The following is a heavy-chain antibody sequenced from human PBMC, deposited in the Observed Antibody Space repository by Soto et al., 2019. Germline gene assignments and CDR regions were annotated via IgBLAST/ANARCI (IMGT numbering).Heavy chain of an antibody. V-gene: IGHV2-5*02. CDR3: AHNYNFGSGPFDS. D-gene: IGHD3-10*01. J-gene: IGHJ4*02. CDR2: IYWDDDT. CDR1: GFSLSTTGLG. Sequence: QITLKESGPTLVKPTQTLTLTCTFSGFSLSTTGLGVGWIRQPPGKALEWLALIYWDDDTRYSPSLRNRLTITKDTSKKQVVLTMTTMDPVDTATYFCAHNYNFGSGPFDSWGQGTLVTVSS.